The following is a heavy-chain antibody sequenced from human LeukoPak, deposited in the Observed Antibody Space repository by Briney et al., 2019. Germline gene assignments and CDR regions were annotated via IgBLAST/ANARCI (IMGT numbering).Heavy chain of an antibody. V-gene: IGHV1-8*01. D-gene: IGHD3-3*01. J-gene: IGHJ6*03. CDR1: GYTFTSYD. CDR3: ARARYETRIWPKSRYDYYHYMDV. CDR2: MNPNSGNT. Sequence: GASVKVSCKASGYTFTSYDINWVRQATGQGLEWMGWMNPNSGNTGYAQKFQGRVTMTRNTSISTAYMELSSLRSEDTAVYYCARARYETRIWPKSRYDYYHYMDVWGQGALVTVSS.